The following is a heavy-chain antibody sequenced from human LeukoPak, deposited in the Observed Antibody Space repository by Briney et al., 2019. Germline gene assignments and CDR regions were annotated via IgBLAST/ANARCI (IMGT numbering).Heavy chain of an antibody. CDR2: ISAYNGNT. CDR3: ARDPGRVRFLEPPSQPLNWFDP. V-gene: IGHV1-18*01. D-gene: IGHD3-3*01. CDR1: GGTFSSYG. Sequence: ASVKVSCKASGGTFSSYGISWVRQAPGQGLEWMGWISAYNGNTNYAQKLLGRVTMTTDTSTSTAYMELRSLRSDDTAVYYCARDPGRVRFLEPPSQPLNWFDPWGQGTLVTVSS. J-gene: IGHJ5*02.